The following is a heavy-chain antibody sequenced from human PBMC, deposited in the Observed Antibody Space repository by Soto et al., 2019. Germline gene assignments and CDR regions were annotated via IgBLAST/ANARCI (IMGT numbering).Heavy chain of an antibody. D-gene: IGHD2-21*02. J-gene: IGHJ4*02. V-gene: IGHV1-69*13. CDR3: AADRTYCGGDCYVD. Sequence: SVKVSCKASGGTFSSYAISWVRQAPGQGLEWMGGIIPIFGTANYAQKFQGRVTITADESTSTAYMGLSSLRSEDTAVYYCAADRTYCGGDCYVDWGQGTLVTVSS. CDR1: GGTFSSYA. CDR2: IIPIFGTA.